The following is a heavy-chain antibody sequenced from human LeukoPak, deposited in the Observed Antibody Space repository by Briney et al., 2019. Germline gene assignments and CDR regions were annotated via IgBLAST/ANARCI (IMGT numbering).Heavy chain of an antibody. CDR3: AREPYYYDTSGPH. Sequence: SETLSLTCTVSGGSISSYYWSWIRQPPGKGLEWIGYIYSSVSTFYSPSLKSRVTISVDTSKNRFSLKLTSVTAADTAVYYCAREPYYYDTSGPHWGQGTLVTVSS. CDR2: IYSSVST. CDR1: GGSISSYY. J-gene: IGHJ4*02. V-gene: IGHV4-59*06. D-gene: IGHD3-22*01.